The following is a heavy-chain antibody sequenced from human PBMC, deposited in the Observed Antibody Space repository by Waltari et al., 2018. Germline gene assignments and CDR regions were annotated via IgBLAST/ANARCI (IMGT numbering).Heavy chain of an antibody. CDR3: ARGRTDFDY. CDR1: GFTFSRYC. V-gene: IGHV3-7*01. D-gene: IGHD2-8*02. J-gene: IGHJ4*02. CDR2: IKQDGSEK. Sequence: EVQLVESGGGWVQPGGSLRLPCAAFGFTFSRYCMHWFRQAPGKGLEWVGNIKQDGSEKYYVDSVKGRFTISRDNAKNSLYLQMNSLRAEDTAVYYCARGRTDFDYWGQGTLVTVSS.